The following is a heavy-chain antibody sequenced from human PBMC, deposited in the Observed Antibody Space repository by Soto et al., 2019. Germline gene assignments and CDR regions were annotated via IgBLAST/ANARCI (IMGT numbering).Heavy chain of an antibody. D-gene: IGHD1-26*01. V-gene: IGHV3-74*01. J-gene: IGHJ1*01. CDR2: LNSDGSSI. CDR1: GFTFSGSW. CDR3: VRSGGTYYTEYFHH. Sequence: PGGSLRLSCAASGFTFSGSWMHWVRQAPGKGLVWVSRLNSDGSSISYADFVKGRFTISRDNAENTLDLQMNSLRAEDTAVYYCVRSGGTYYTEYFHHWGQGTLVTVSS.